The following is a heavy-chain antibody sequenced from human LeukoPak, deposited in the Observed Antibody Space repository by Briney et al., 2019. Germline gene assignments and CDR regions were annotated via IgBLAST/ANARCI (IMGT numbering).Heavy chain of an antibody. J-gene: IGHJ4*02. CDR2: INHSGST. CDR3: ARALGQLGISYFDY. CDR1: GGSFSGYY. Sequence: SETLSLTCAVYGGSFSGYYWSWIRQPPGKGLEWIGEINHSGSTNYNPSLKSRVTISVDTSKNQFSLKLSSVTAADTAVYYCARALGQLGISYFDYWGQGTLVTVSS. V-gene: IGHV4-34*09. D-gene: IGHD7-27*01.